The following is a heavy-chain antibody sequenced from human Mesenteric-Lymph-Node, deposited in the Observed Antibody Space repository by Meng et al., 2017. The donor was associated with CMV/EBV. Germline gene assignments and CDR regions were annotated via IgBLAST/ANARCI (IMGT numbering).Heavy chain of an antibody. J-gene: IGHJ4*02. CDR2: ITSNSGVT. CDR1: GYPFTGYY. V-gene: IGHV1-2*02. Sequence: NVSCKASGYPFTGYYMHWVRQAPGQGLEWMGWITSNSGVTNYAQKFQGRVTMTRDTSISTAYMELSGLTSDDTAVYYCARDFKDFDYWGQGTLVTVSS. CDR3: ARDFKDFDY.